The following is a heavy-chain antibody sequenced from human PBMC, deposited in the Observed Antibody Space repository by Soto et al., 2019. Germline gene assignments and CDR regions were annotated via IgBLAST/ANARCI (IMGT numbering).Heavy chain of an antibody. D-gene: IGHD2-15*01. CDR2: IYYSGST. V-gene: IGHV4-59*12. CDR3: ARDYCSGGSCLIDY. CDR1: GGSISSYY. Sequence: SETLSLTCTVSGGSISSYYWSWIRPPPGKGLEWIGYIYYSGSTNYNPSLKSRVTISVDTSKNQFSLKLSSVTAADTAVYYCARDYCSGGSCLIDYWGQGTLVTV. J-gene: IGHJ4*02.